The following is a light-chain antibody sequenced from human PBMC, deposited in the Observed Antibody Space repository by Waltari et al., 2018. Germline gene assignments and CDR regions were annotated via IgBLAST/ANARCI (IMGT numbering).Light chain of an antibody. V-gene: IGLV1-44*01. CDR3: ATSDDGLPGWV. Sequence: QSVVTQPPSASGTPGQRVTISCSGSNSNIGSNSVNWYQHPPGAAPKPLIYGDSHRPSGVPDRFSGSKSDTSASLSISGLQSEDEADYYCATSDDGLPGWVFGGGTKLTVV. CDR2: GDS. J-gene: IGLJ3*02. CDR1: NSNIGSNS.